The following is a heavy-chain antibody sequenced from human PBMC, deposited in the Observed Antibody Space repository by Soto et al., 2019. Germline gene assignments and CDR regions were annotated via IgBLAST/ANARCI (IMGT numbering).Heavy chain of an antibody. CDR1: GYTFTSYG. Sequence: QVQLVQSGAEVKKPGASVKVSCKASGYTFTSYGISWVRQAPGQGLEWMGWISAYNGNTNYAQKLQGRVTMTTDTSTSTAYMELMSLRSDDTAVYYWARAPGTTVPSRKGPPYYYYGMAVWGQGTTVTVSS. J-gene: IGHJ6*02. CDR3: ARAPGTTVPSRKGPPYYYYGMAV. V-gene: IGHV1-18*01. D-gene: IGHD1-7*01. CDR2: ISAYNGNT.